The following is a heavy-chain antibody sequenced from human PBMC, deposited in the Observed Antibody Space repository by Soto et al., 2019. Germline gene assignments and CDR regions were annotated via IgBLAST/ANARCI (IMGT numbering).Heavy chain of an antibody. Sequence: PGVSLRLSCAASGFTFSSYWMHWVRQAPGKGLDWVSRIKNDGTGTMYADSVKGRLSISRDNAKNTLYLQMNSLRVEDTAVYYCVRGDGDYHDGNGYLGRHWGQGTLVTVSS. CDR2: IKNDGTGT. CDR3: VRGDGDYHDGNGYLGRH. V-gene: IGHV3-74*03. CDR1: GFTFSSYW. D-gene: IGHD5-18*01. J-gene: IGHJ4*02.